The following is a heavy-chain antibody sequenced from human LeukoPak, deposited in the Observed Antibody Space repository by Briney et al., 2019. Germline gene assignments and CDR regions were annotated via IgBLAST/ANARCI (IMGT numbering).Heavy chain of an antibody. V-gene: IGHV3-30*01. Sequence: AGGSLRLSCAASGFTFSSYAMHWARQAPGKGLEWVAVISYDGSNKYYADSVKGRFTISRDNSKNTLYLQMNSLRAEDTAVYYCARDAAAAPSVYYYYMDVWGKGTTVTVSS. CDR3: ARDAAAAPSVYYYYMDV. J-gene: IGHJ6*03. CDR2: ISYDGSNK. CDR1: GFTFSSYA. D-gene: IGHD6-6*01.